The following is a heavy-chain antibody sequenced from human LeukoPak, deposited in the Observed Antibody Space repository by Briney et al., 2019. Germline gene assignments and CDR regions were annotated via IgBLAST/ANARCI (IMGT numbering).Heavy chain of an antibody. CDR3: ARALAGGSGSYYYYYYGMDV. D-gene: IGHD3-10*01. CDR2: INHSGST. J-gene: IGHJ6*02. Sequence: SETLFLTCAVYGGSFSGYYWSWIRQPPGKGLEWIGEINHSGSTNYNPSLKSRVTISVDTSKNQFSLKLSSVTAADTAVYYCARALAGGSGSYYYYYYGMDVWGQGTTVTVSS. V-gene: IGHV4-34*01. CDR1: GGSFSGYY.